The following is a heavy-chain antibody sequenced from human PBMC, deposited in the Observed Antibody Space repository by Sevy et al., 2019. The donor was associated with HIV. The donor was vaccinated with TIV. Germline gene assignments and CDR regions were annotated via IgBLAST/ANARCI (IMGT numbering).Heavy chain of an antibody. J-gene: IGHJ6*02. Sequence: GGSLRLSCAASGFTFSDYYMSWIRQAPGKGLEWASYISSSGSTIYYADSVKGQFTISRDNAKDSLYLQMNSLRAEDTAVYYCASRPRDYYGSGSYYKNGMDVWGQGTTVTVSS. D-gene: IGHD3-10*01. CDR1: GFTFSDYY. V-gene: IGHV3-11*01. CDR2: ISSSGSTI. CDR3: ASRPRDYYGSGSYYKNGMDV.